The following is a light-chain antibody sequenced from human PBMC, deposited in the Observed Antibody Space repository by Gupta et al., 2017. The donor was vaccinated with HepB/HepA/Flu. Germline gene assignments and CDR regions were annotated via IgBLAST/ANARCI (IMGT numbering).Light chain of an antibody. CDR1: QSISYKY. Sequence: DIVWTQSPVTLSMSPGERASLSCRASQSISYKYLAWYQQKPGLAPKLLIYGASNRINGVPDRFSGSGFGTDFTLTISRREPEDFAVYYCQRERSSVYTFGQGTQLEIK. CDR2: GAS. V-gene: IGKV3-20*01. CDR3: QRERSSVYT. J-gene: IGKJ2*01.